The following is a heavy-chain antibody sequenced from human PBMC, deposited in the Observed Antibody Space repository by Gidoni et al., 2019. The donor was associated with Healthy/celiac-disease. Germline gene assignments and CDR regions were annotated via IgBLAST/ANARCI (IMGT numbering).Heavy chain of an antibody. D-gene: IGHD2-15*01. J-gene: IGHJ3*02. CDR3: ASGGYSYMNDAFDI. Sequence: QVQLVQSGAEVKKHGAAVKVSCKAAGYTFTSYDINWVRQATGQGLEWMGWMNPNSGNTGYAQKFQGRVTMTRNTSISTAYMELSSLRSEDTAVYYCASGGYSYMNDAFDIWGQGTMVTVSS. CDR2: MNPNSGNT. CDR1: GYTFTSYD. V-gene: IGHV1-8*01.